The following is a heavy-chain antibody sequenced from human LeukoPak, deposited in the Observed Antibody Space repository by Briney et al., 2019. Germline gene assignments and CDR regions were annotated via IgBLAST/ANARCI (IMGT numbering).Heavy chain of an antibody. CDR2: IYDTWST. V-gene: IGHV4-59*01. D-gene: IGHD5-24*01. J-gene: IGHJ3*02. Sequence: SETLSLTCTVSGGSISIYYWAWIRQPPGKGLEWIGYIYDTWSTKYNPSLKSRLTISLHTSRNPFSLKLSSLTAADTAIYYCARVRNYPDAFDIWSQGRMVTVSS. CDR1: GGSISIYY. CDR3: ARVRNYPDAFDI.